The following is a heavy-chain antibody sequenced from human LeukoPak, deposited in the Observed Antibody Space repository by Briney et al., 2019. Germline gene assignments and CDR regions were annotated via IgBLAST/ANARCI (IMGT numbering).Heavy chain of an antibody. CDR3: ARGSYIYGYVLDY. CDR1: GFTFDDYA. D-gene: IGHD5-18*01. V-gene: IGHV3-9*01. Sequence: GGSLRLSCAASGFTFDDYAMHWVRQAPGKGLEWVSGISWNSGTIGYADSVKGRFTISRDNAKNSLYLQTNSLRVEDTAVYYCARGSYIYGYVLDYWGQGTLVTVSS. J-gene: IGHJ4*02. CDR2: ISWNSGTI.